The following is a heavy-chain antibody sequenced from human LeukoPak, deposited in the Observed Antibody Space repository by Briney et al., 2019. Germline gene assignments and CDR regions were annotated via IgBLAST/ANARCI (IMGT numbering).Heavy chain of an antibody. J-gene: IGHJ4*02. CDR2: ISGSGGST. D-gene: IGHD6-6*01. CDR1: XSXYA. V-gene: IGHV3-23*01. CDR3: ATNPKYSSYY. Sequence: XSXYAXXWVRQAPGKGPEWVSAISGSGGSTYYADSVKGRFTISRDNSKNTLYLQMNSLRAEDTAVYYCATNPKYSSYYWGQGTLVTVSS.